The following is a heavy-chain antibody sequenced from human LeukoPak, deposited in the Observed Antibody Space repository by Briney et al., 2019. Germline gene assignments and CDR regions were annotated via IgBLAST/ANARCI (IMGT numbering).Heavy chain of an antibody. J-gene: IGHJ4*02. D-gene: IGHD1-1*01. Sequence: ASVKVSCKASGYTFTGYYMHWVRQAPGQGLEWMGWINPNSGGTNYAQKFQGWVTMTRDTSISTAYMELSRLRSDDTAVYYCARARTTGTRQLGYWGQGTLVTVSS. CDR2: INPNSGGT. V-gene: IGHV1-2*04. CDR3: ARARTTGTRQLGY. CDR1: GYTFTGYY.